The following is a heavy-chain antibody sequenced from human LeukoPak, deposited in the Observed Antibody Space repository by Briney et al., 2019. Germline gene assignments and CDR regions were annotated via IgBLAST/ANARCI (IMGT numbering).Heavy chain of an antibody. Sequence: GASLRLSCAASGFTFSNYAMSWVRQAPGKGLEWVSAITGGGSGIYYADSMKSRFTISRDNPKNTLYLQINSLRAEDTAVYYCAKWGDYDVLTGYYVSDYWGQGTLVTVSS. D-gene: IGHD3-9*01. CDR3: AKWGDYDVLTGYYVSDY. V-gene: IGHV3-23*01. CDR1: GFTFSNYA. CDR2: ITGGGSGI. J-gene: IGHJ4*02.